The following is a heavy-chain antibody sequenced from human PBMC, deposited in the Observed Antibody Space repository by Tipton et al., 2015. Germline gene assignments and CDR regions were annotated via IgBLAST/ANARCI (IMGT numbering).Heavy chain of an antibody. CDR2: ISSSSSTI. Sequence: SLRLSCAASGFTFRIYSMNWIRQAPGKGLEWVSYISSSSSTIYYADSVKGRFTISRDNAKNSVYLEMNSLRAEDTAVYYCARGHYGMDVWGQGTTVTVS. CDR3: ARGHYGMDV. V-gene: IGHV3-48*04. CDR1: GFTFRIYS. J-gene: IGHJ6*02.